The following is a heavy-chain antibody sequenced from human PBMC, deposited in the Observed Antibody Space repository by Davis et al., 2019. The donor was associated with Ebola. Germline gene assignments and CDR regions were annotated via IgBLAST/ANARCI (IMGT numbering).Heavy chain of an antibody. Sequence: GGSLRLSCAASGFTFSSYAMHWVRQSPGKGLEWVAVIYSGGSYTNYADSVKGRFTISRDNSKSTLYLQMNSLRVEDTAVYYCAKGDSFYYAVGSYYFDYWGQGTQVTVSS. V-gene: IGHV3-33*06. J-gene: IGHJ4*02. CDR2: IYSGGSYT. CDR1: GFTFSSYA. D-gene: IGHD3-10*01. CDR3: AKGDSFYYAVGSYYFDY.